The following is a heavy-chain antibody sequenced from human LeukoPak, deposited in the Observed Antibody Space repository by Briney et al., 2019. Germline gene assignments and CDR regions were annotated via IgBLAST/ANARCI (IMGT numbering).Heavy chain of an antibody. V-gene: IGHV1-46*01. CDR3: ATGRYFDWLSS. CDR1: GYTFTSYY. CDR2: IIPRGGGT. Sequence: ASVKVSCKASGYTFTSYYMHWVRQAPGQGLEWMGIIIPRGGGTDYAQKFQGRVTMAEDTSTDTAYMELSSLRSEDTAVYYCATGRYFDWLSSWGQGTLVTVSS. J-gene: IGHJ5*01. D-gene: IGHD3-9*01.